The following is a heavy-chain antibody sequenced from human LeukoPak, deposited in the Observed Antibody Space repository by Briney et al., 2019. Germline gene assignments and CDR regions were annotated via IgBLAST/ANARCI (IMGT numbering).Heavy chain of an antibody. CDR1: GFSVSTIHYY. V-gene: IGHV4-38-2*02. Sequence: SETLSLTCAVSGFSVSTIHYYWGWVRQSPGKGLEWIASIDHGGGIHCIPSLQSRLTISRDTSNNHSSLRPSSVTAADTAVYYCARDSGNWNIDYWGRGILVTVSS. J-gene: IGHJ4*02. CDR2: IDHGGGI. CDR3: ARDSGNWNIDY. D-gene: IGHD1/OR15-1a*01.